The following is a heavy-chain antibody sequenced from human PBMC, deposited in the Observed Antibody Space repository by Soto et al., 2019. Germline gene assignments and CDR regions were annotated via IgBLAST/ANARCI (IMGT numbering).Heavy chain of an antibody. CDR1: GDTFTTYD. CDR2: MSPNSGDT. J-gene: IGHJ4*02. CDR3: ARGPPDWGFDY. V-gene: IGHV1-8*01. D-gene: IGHD7-27*01. Sequence: ASVKVSCKASGDTFTTYDINWVRQATGQGLEWMGWMSPNSGDTGYAQKFQDRVTMTRDTSISTAYMELSSLRSEDTAIYYCARGPPDWGFDYWGQGTLVTVSS.